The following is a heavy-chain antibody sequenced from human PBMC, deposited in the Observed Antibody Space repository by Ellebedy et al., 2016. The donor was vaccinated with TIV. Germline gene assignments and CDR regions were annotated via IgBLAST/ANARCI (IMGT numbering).Heavy chain of an antibody. Sequence: GESLKISCAASGFPFSSYGMHWVRQAPGKGLEWVAVIWYDGSNKYYADSVKGRFTISRDNSKNTLYLQMNSLRAEDTAVYYCARAADYYDSSGYYLGYWGQGTLVTVSS. J-gene: IGHJ4*02. CDR2: IWYDGSNK. CDR1: GFPFSSYG. V-gene: IGHV3-33*01. D-gene: IGHD3-22*01. CDR3: ARAADYYDSSGYYLGY.